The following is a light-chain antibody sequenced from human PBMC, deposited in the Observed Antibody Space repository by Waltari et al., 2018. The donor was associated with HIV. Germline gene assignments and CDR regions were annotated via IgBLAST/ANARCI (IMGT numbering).Light chain of an antibody. CDR3: ATWDDTLDGPV. CDR2: YKA. J-gene: IGLJ3*02. V-gene: IGLV1-44*01. CDR1: TSNIGSNS. Sequence: SVLTPSPSVSGTPGQRVTIPCSGGTSNIGSNSVSWYKQVQGTAPQHFMCYKAIRRSGVLAHFSASTSGTSASLASSGLQSADEADYYCATWDDTLDGPVFGGGTRLTVL.